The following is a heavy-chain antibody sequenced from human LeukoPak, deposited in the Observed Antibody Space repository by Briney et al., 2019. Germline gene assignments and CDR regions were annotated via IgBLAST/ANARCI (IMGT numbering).Heavy chain of an antibody. CDR2: IYTSGST. D-gene: IGHD3-22*01. Sequence: PSETLSLTCTVSGGSISSYYWSWIRQPAGKGLEWIGRIYTSGSTNYNPSLKSRVTISVDKSKNQFSLKLSSVTAADTAVYYCAREHDSGGYYYRDAFDIWGQGTMVTVSS. CDR3: AREHDSGGYYYRDAFDI. V-gene: IGHV4-4*07. J-gene: IGHJ3*02. CDR1: GGSISSYY.